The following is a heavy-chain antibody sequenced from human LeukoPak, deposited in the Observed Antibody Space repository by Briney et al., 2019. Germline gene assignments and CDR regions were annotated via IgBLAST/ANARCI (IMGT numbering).Heavy chain of an antibody. D-gene: IGHD4-17*01. CDR1: GFTFSSYG. V-gene: IGHV3-30*02. CDR2: LRYDGSNK. CDR3: AKNRGYGDYYFDY. J-gene: IGHJ4*02. Sequence: PGGSLRLSCAASGFTFSSYGMHWVRQAPGKGLEWVAFLRYDGSNKYYADSVKGRFTISRDNSKNTLYLQMNSLRAEDTAVYYCAKNRGYGDYYFDYWGQGTLVTVSS.